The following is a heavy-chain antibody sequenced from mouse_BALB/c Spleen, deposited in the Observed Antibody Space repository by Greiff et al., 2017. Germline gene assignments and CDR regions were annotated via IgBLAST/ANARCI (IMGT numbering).Heavy chain of an antibody. D-gene: IGHD2-14*01. CDR2: IWTGGGT. Sequence: VKLVESGPGLVAPSQSLSITCTVSGFSLTSYDISWIRQPPGKGLEWLGVIWTGGGTNYNSAFMSRLSISKDNSKSQVFLKMNSLQTDDTAIYYCVRDRRYDVAMDYWGQGTSVTVSS. V-gene: IGHV2-9-2*01. CDR3: VRDRRYDVAMDY. CDR1: GFSLTSYD. J-gene: IGHJ4*01.